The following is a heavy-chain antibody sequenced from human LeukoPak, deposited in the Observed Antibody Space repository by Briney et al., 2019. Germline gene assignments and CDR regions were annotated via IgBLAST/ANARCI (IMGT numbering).Heavy chain of an antibody. CDR2: IYYSGST. Sequence: SETLSLTCTVSGGSISSSSYYWGWIRQPPGKGLEWIGSIYYSGSTYYNPSLKSRATISVDTSKNQFSLKLGSVTAADTAVYYCARDGYDYVWGSYRYIYWGQGTLVTVSS. D-gene: IGHD3-16*02. V-gene: IGHV4-39*07. CDR1: GGSISSSSYY. CDR3: ARDGYDYVWGSYRYIY. J-gene: IGHJ4*02.